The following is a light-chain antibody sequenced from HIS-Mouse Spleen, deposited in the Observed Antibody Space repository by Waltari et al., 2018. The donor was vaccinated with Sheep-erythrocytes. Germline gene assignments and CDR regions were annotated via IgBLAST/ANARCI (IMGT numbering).Light chain of an antibody. CDR3: QAWDSSTWV. V-gene: IGLV3-1*01. Sequence: SYELTQPPSVSVSPGQTASITCSGDQLGDKYAFWYQQKPGQSPVLVIYQDSKRPSGIPERFSGSNSGNTATLTISGTQAMDEADYYCQAWDSSTWVFGGGTKLTVL. CDR2: QDS. CDR1: QLGDKY. J-gene: IGLJ3*02.